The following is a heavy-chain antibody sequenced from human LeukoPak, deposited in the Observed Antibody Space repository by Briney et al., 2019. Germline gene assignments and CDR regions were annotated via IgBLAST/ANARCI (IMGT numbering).Heavy chain of an antibody. Sequence: ASVKVSCKASGGTFSSYAISWVRQAPGQGLEWMGGIIPIFGTANYAQKFQGRGTITTDASTSTAYMELSSLRSEDTAVYYCAREVRGDIDYWGQGTLVTVTS. CDR2: IIPIFGTA. J-gene: IGHJ4*02. CDR1: GGTFSSYA. D-gene: IGHD3-10*01. CDR3: AREVRGDIDY. V-gene: IGHV1-69*05.